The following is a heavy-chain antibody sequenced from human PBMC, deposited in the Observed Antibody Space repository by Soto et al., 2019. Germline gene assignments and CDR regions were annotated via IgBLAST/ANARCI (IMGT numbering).Heavy chain of an antibody. CDR2: ISAYNGNT. V-gene: IGHV1-18*01. CDR1: GYTFTSYD. CDR3: AREADYDYIWGSPDAFDI. J-gene: IGHJ3*02. D-gene: IGHD3-16*01. Sequence: ASVKVSCKASGYTFTSYDITWVRQAPGQGLEWMGWISAYNGNTNYAQKLQGRVTMTTDTSTSTAYMELRSLRSDDTAVYYCAREADYDYIWGSPDAFDIWGQGTMVTVSS.